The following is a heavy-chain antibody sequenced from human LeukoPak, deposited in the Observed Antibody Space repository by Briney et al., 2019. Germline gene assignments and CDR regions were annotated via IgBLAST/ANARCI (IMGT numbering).Heavy chain of an antibody. CDR3: ARGPTMDTTMVDAFDI. Sequence: GGSLRLSCAASGFTFSTYAMSWVRQAPGKGLEWVSVIYSGGSTYYADSVKGRFTISRHNSKNTLYLQMNSLRAEDTAVYYCARGPTMDTTMVDAFDIWGQGTMVTVSS. D-gene: IGHD5-18*01. CDR1: GFTFSTYA. V-gene: IGHV3-53*04. J-gene: IGHJ3*02. CDR2: IYSGGST.